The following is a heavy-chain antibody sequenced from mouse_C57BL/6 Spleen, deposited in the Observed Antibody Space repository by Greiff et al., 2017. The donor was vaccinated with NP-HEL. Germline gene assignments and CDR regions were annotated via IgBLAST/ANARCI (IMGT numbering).Heavy chain of an antibody. CDR3: AREQDLLLRYFDV. D-gene: IGHD1-1*01. CDR2: INPYNGGT. CDR1: GYTFTDYY. V-gene: IGHV1-19*01. Sequence: DVHLVESGPVLVKPGASVKMSCKASGYTFTDYYMNWVKQSHGKSLEWIGVINPYNGGTSYNQKFKGKATLTVDKSSSTAYMELNSLTSEDSAVYYCAREQDLLLRYFDVWGTGTTVTVSS. J-gene: IGHJ1*03.